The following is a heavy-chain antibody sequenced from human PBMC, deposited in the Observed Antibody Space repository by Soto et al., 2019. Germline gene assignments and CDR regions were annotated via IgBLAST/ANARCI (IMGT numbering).Heavy chain of an antibody. CDR3: ARVSDYDSSGPTPPADY. CDR1: GFTFSSYG. J-gene: IGHJ4*02. Sequence: GGSLRLSCAASGFTFSSYGMHWVRQAPGKGLEWVAVIWYDGSNKYYADSVKGRFTISRDNSKNTLYLQMNSLRAEDTAVYYCARVSDYDSSGPTPPADYWGQGTLVTVSS. CDR2: IWYDGSNK. D-gene: IGHD3-22*01. V-gene: IGHV3-33*01.